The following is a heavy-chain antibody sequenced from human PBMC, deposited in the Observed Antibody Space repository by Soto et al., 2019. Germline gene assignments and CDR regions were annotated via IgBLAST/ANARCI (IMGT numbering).Heavy chain of an antibody. D-gene: IGHD6-13*01. CDR3: VRDRGYPASFDI. CDR1: GFTFSPFY. J-gene: IGHJ3*02. Sequence: EVPLVESGGGLVQPGESLRLSCAASGFTFSPFYMHWVRQAPGKGLEWVSHINGDGTTTVYADSVKGRFTISRDNAKSTLYLQMSSLRTEDTAVYYCVRDRGYPASFDIWGQGTMVTVSS. V-gene: IGHV3-74*01. CDR2: INGDGTTT.